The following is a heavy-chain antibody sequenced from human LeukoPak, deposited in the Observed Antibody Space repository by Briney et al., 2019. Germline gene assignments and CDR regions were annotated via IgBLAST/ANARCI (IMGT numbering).Heavy chain of an antibody. D-gene: IGHD4-17*01. CDR3: AKDASTVTLHADY. J-gene: IGHJ4*02. CDR2: LSYDGSNS. Sequence: GRSLRLSCAASGFTFSSFGMHWVRQAPGKGLEWVAALSYDGSNSYYADSVKGRFTISRDNSKNTLYLQMNSLRPEDTAVYYCAKDASTVTLHADYWGQGTLVTVSS. CDR1: GFTFSSFG. V-gene: IGHV3-30*18.